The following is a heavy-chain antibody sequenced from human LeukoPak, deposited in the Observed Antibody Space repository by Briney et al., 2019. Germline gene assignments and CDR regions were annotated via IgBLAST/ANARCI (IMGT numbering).Heavy chain of an antibody. CDR3: ARGERDARFDY. V-gene: IGHV1-46*01. CDR1: GGTFSSYA. J-gene: IGHJ4*02. Sequence: ASVNVSCKASGGTFSSYAISWVRQAPGQGLEWMGIINPSGGSTSYAQKFQGRVTMTRDTSTSTVYMELSSLRSEDTAVYYCARGERDARFDYWGQGTLVTVSS. D-gene: IGHD1-1*01. CDR2: INPSGGST.